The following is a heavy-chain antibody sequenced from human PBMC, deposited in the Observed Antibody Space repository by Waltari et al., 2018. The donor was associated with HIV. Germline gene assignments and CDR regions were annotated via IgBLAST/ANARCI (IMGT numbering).Heavy chain of an antibody. Sequence: EVQLVESGGGLVKPGGSLRLSCAASGFTFSSYSMNWVRQAPGKGLEWVSSISSSSSYIYYADSVKGRFTISRDNAKNSLYLQMNSLRAEDTAVYYCARDRFFGSVDYYGMDVWGQGTTVTVSS. D-gene: IGHD3-3*01. CDR2: ISSSSSYI. CDR1: GFTFSSYS. CDR3: ARDRFFGSVDYYGMDV. V-gene: IGHV3-21*01. J-gene: IGHJ6*02.